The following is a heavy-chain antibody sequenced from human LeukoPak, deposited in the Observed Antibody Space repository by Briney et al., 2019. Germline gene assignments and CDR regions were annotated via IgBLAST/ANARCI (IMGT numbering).Heavy chain of an antibody. CDR1: GFIFSSYA. CDR2: ISSDSGTI. Sequence: GGSLRLSCAASGFIFSSYAMNWVRQAPGKGLEWISYISSDSGTIYYADSMKGRFTISRDNARNSLYLQMNSLRAEDTAVYYCARDKKGIDYWGQGTLVTVSS. V-gene: IGHV3-48*01. CDR3: ARDKKGIDY. D-gene: IGHD3-10*01. J-gene: IGHJ4*02.